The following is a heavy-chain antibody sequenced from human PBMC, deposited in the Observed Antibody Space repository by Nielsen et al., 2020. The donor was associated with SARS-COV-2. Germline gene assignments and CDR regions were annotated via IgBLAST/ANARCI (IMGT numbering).Heavy chain of an antibody. CDR3: ARGVDSGSQVGFDP. J-gene: IGHJ5*02. V-gene: IGHV4-34*01. Sequence: GSLRLSCGVYGGSFSGYYWSWIRQPPGKGLEWIGEINHSESTNYNPSLKSRVTISVDTSKNQFSLKLSSVTAADTAVYYCARGVDSGSQVGFDPWGQGTLVTVSS. CDR2: INHSEST. D-gene: IGHD1-26*01. CDR1: GGSFSGYY.